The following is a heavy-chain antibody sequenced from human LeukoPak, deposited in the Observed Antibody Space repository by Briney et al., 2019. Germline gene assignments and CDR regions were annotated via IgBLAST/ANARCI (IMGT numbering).Heavy chain of an antibody. CDR1: GGTFSSYA. CDR3: ARDPYGGYVAFYFDY. J-gene: IGHJ4*02. Sequence: SVKVSCKASGGTFSSYAISWVRQAPGQGLEWMGRIIPILGIANYAQKFQGRVTITADKSTSTAYMELSSLRSEDTAVYYCARDPYGGYVAFYFDYWGQGTLVTVSS. V-gene: IGHV1-69*04. CDR2: IIPILGIA. D-gene: IGHD4-17*01.